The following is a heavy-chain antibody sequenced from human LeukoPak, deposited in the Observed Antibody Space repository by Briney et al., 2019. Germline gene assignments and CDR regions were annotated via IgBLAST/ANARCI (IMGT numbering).Heavy chain of an antibody. CDR2: INPSGGST. J-gene: IGHJ4*02. CDR1: GYTFTGYY. CDR3: ARVLRLPSGYYLPAVFDY. D-gene: IGHD3-22*01. V-gene: IGHV1-46*01. Sequence: GASVKVSCKASGYTFTGYYMHWVRQAPGQGLEWMGIINPSGGSTSYAQKFQGRVTMTRDTSTSTVYMELSSLRSEDTAVYYCARVLRLPSGYYLPAVFDYWGQGTLVTVSS.